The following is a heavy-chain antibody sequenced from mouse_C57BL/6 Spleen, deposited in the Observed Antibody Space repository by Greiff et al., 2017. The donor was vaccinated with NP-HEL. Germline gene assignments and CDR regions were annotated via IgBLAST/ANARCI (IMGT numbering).Heavy chain of an antibody. CDR2: IYPGDGDT. CDR3: ARGATVVATWRNYFDY. J-gene: IGHJ2*01. D-gene: IGHD1-1*01. V-gene: IGHV1-82*01. Sequence: VMLVESGPELVKPGASVKISCKASGYAFSSSWMNWVKQRPGQGLEWIGRIYPGDGDTNYTGKFKGKATLTAAKSSSTAYMQLSSLTSEDSAVYFCARGATVVATWRNYFDYWGQGTTLTVSS. CDR1: GYAFSSSW.